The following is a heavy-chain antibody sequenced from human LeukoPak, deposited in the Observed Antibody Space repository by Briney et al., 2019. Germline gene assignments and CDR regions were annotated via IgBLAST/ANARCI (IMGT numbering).Heavy chain of an antibody. CDR3: AKGLHGYGSGSYSHLDTFDI. CDR2: THSDGST. V-gene: IGHV3-53*01. D-gene: IGHD3-10*01. Sequence: QPGGSLRLSCAASGFTNYMSWVRQAPGTGLEWVSLTHSDGSTYYADSVRRRFTVSRDKSENSLHLQMNTLRAEDTAVYYCAKGLHGYGSGSYSHLDTFDIWGQGTMVTVSS. J-gene: IGHJ3*02. CDR1: GFTNY.